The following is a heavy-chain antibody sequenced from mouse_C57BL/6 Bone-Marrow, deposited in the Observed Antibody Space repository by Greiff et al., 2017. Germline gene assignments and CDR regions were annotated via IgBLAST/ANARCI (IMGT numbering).Heavy chain of an antibody. Sequence: VQLVESGPGLVAPSQSLSITCTVSGFSLTSYGVDWVRQSPGKGLEWLGVIWGVGSTNYNSAHKSSLSISKDNSKSQVVLKMNSLQTDDTALYYCASRIRYYYAIDHWGQGTPAIVAP. CDR3: ASRIRYYYAIDH. V-gene: IGHV2-6*01. J-gene: IGHJ4*01. CDR2: IWGVGST. CDR1: GFSLTSYG.